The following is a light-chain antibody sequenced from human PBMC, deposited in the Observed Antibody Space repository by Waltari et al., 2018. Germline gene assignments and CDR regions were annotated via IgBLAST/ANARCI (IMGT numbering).Light chain of an antibody. Sequence: QSALTQPPSASGSPGQSVTISCTGTSIDVGGFDYVSWYQQHPGKVPRLIIYCVSKLPSGVPDRFSGSKSGNTASLTVSGLQVEDEADYYCSSFAGSSQMLFGGGTKLTVL. V-gene: IGLV2-8*01. CDR3: SSFAGSSQML. CDR1: SIDVGGFDY. J-gene: IGLJ2*01. CDR2: CVS.